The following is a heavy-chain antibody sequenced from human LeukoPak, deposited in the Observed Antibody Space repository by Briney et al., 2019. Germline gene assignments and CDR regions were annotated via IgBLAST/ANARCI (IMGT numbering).Heavy chain of an antibody. V-gene: IGHV4-39*01. CDR1: GGSISSSSYY. CDR3: ARHRRKGGSSSPPMEDY. D-gene: IGHD6-6*01. CDR2: IYYSGST. J-gene: IGHJ4*02. Sequence: PSETLSLTCTVSGGSISSSSYYWGWIRQPPGKGLEWIGRIYYSGSTYYNPSLKSRVTISVDTSKNQFSLKLSSVTAADTAVYYCARHRRKGGSSSPPMEDYWGQGTLVTVSS.